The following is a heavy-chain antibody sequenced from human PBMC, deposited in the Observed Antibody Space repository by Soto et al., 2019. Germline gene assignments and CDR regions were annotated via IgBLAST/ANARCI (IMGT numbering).Heavy chain of an antibody. CDR3: ARGLHSLFCY. CDR2: IWYDGNNT. Sequence: QVQLVESGGGVVQPGGSLRLSCAASGFTFSNYGMHWVRQAPGKGLEWVAVIWYDGNNTYYADSVKGRFTSSRDNSNNTLYLQMTSLRAEDTAVYYCARGLHSLFCYCGQGTMVTVAS. J-gene: IGHJ1*01. V-gene: IGHV3-33*01. CDR1: GFTFSNYG. D-gene: IGHD2-21*01.